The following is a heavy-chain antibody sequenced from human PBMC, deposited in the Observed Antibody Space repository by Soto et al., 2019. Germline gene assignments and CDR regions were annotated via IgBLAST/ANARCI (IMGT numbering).Heavy chain of an antibody. Sequence: EVQLLESGGGLVQPGGSLRLSCAASGFTFSSYAMRWVRQAPGKGLEWVSAISGSGGRTYYADSVKGRFTISRDNSKNTLYLQMNSLRAEDTAVDYCAKDNPYSSGGGSNWDWCQGTLVTVSS. J-gene: IGHJ4*02. CDR1: GFTFSSYA. V-gene: IGHV3-23*01. CDR2: ISGSGGRT. D-gene: IGHD6-19*01. CDR3: AKDNPYSSGGGSNWD.